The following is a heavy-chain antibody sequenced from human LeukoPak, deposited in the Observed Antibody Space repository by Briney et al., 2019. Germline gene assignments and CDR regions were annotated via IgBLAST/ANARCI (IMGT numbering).Heavy chain of an antibody. J-gene: IGHJ4*02. Sequence: SVKVSCKASGGTFSSYAISWVRQAPGQGLEWMGGIIPIFGTANYAQKFQGRVTITADESTSTAYMELGSLRSEDTAVYYCARDMQGDGYNSFDYWGQGTLVTVSS. V-gene: IGHV1-69*13. CDR1: GGTFSSYA. D-gene: IGHD5-24*01. CDR3: ARDMQGDGYNSFDY. CDR2: IIPIFGTA.